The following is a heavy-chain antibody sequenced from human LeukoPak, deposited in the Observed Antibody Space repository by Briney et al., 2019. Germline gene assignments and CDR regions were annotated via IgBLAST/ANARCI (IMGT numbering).Heavy chain of an antibody. CDR1: GSSFSIAW. CDR3: TTGYGSTWYG. D-gene: IGHD6-13*01. Sequence: GGSLRLSCGASGSSFSIAWINWVRKTPAKGLELVGHIKGNIDTRTTDYSEPGKSRFTISRDDSKNTDYLQMNSLKTEDIAVYYCTTGYGSTWYGWGQGNMVTVS. CDR2: IKGNIDTRTT. V-gene: IGHV3-15*01. J-gene: IGHJ4*02.